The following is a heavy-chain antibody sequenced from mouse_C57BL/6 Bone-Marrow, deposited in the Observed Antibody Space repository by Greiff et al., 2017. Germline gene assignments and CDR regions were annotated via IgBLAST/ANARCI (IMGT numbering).Heavy chain of an antibody. Sequence: QVQLQQSGPGLVAPSQSLSITCTVSGFSLTSYAISWVRQPPGKGLEWLGVIWTGGGTNYNSDLKSRLSISKDNSKSQVFIKMNRLQTDDTARYYCALYPFDVWGTGTTVTVSS. J-gene: IGHJ1*03. D-gene: IGHD1-1*01. V-gene: IGHV2-9-1*01. CDR3: ALYPFDV. CDR1: GFSLTSYA. CDR2: IWTGGGT.